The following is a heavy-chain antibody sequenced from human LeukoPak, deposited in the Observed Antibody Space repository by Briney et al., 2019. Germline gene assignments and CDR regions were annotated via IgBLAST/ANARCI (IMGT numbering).Heavy chain of an antibody. CDR3: ARATRAARHFDY. J-gene: IGHJ4*02. CDR2: INHSGST. D-gene: IGHD6-6*01. CDR1: GGSFSGYY. Sequence: PSETLSLTCAVYGGSFSGYYWSWIRQPPGKGLEWIGEINHSGSTNYNPSLKSRVTISVDTSKNQFSLKLSSVTAADTAVYYCARATRAARHFDYWGQGTLVTVSS. V-gene: IGHV4-34*01.